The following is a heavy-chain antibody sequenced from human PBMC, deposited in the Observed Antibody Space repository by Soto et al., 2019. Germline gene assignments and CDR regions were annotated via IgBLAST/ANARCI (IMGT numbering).Heavy chain of an antibody. V-gene: IGHV1-2*04. CDR2: INPNSGGT. CDR3: AREGTFYYYGMDV. J-gene: IGHJ6*02. Sequence: RASVKVSCKASGYTFTGYYMHWVRQAPGQGLEWMGWINPNSGGTNYAQKFQGWVTMTRDTSISTAYMELSRLRSDDTVVYYCAREGTFYYYGMDVWGQGTTVTVSS. CDR1: GYTFTGYY.